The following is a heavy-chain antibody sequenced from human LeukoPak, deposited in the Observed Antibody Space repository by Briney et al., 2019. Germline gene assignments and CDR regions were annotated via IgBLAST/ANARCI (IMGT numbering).Heavy chain of an antibody. CDR3: ATLYCSSTSCYKGFDY. J-gene: IGHJ4*02. CDR2: FDPEDGET. V-gene: IGHV1-24*01. D-gene: IGHD2-2*02. Sequence: GASVKVSCKVSGYTLTELSMHWVRQAPGKGLEWMGGFDPEDGETIYAQKFQGRVTMTEDTSTDTAYMGLSSLRSEDTAVYYCATLYCSSTSCYKGFDYWGQGTLVTVSS. CDR1: GYTLTELS.